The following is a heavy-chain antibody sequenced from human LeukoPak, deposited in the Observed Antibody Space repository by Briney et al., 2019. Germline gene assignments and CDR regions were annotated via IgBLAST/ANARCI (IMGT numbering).Heavy chain of an antibody. CDR3: ARGIRYSSGWYEEAFDI. V-gene: IGHV4-38-2*02. CDR1: GYSISSGYY. CDR2: IYHSGST. D-gene: IGHD6-19*01. Sequence: PSETLSLTCTVSGYSISSGYYWGWIRQPPGKGLEWIGSIYHSGSTYYNPSLKSRVTISVDTSKNQFSLKLSSVTAADTAVYYCARGIRYSSGWYEEAFDIWGQGTMVTVSS. J-gene: IGHJ3*02.